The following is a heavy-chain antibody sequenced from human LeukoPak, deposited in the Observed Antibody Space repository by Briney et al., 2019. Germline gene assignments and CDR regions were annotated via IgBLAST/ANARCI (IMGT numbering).Heavy chain of an antibody. CDR1: GFTFSSFW. D-gene: IGHD2-21*01. CDR3: AKAAVIIGLAAFDT. V-gene: IGHV3-7*05. Sequence: GGSLRLSCAASGFTFSSFWMTWVRQAPGKGLEWVANIRQDGSAKYYVDSVKGRFTISRDNAKNSLCLQLNSLRAEDTAVYSCAKAAVIIGLAAFDTWGQGTMVTVSS. J-gene: IGHJ3*02. CDR2: IRQDGSAK.